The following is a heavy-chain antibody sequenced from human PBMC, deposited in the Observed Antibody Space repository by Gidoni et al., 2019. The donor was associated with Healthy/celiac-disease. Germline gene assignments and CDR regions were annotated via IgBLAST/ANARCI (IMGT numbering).Heavy chain of an antibody. CDR3: ARVTSYSSSWLVRDYGMDV. CDR1: GYSFTSYW. CDR2: LYPGDSDT. D-gene: IGHD6-13*01. J-gene: IGHJ6*02. V-gene: IGHV5-51*01. Sequence: EVQLVQSGAEVKKPGESLKISCKGSGYSFTSYWIGWVRQMPGKGLEWMGILYPGDSDTRYSPSFQGQVTISADKSISTAYLQWSSLKASDTAMYYCARVTSYSSSWLVRDYGMDVWGQGTTVTVSS.